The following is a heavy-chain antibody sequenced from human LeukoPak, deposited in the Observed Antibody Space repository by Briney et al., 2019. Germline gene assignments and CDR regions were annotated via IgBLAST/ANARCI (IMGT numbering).Heavy chain of an antibody. Sequence: SETLSLTCAVYGGSFSGYYWSWIRQPPGRGLEWIGEINHSGSTNYNPSLKSRVSISVDTSKNQFSLKLSSVTAADTAVYYCARGIPGRSIDYWGQGTLVTVSS. CDR3: ARGIPGRSIDY. V-gene: IGHV4-34*01. J-gene: IGHJ4*02. D-gene: IGHD3-16*02. CDR2: INHSGST. CDR1: GGSFSGYY.